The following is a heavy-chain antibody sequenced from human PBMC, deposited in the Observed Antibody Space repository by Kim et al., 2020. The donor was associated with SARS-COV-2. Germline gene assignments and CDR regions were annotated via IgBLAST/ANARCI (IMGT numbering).Heavy chain of an antibody. CDR3: TRHTRRYNESFDA. J-gene: IGHJ5*01. CDR2: ISISGSTT. CDR1: GFTFNNYA. V-gene: IGHV3-23*01. D-gene: IGHD1-20*01. Sequence: GGSLRLSCVASGFTFNNYAFAWVRQAPGKGLEWVSAISISGSTTYYADSVKGRFTISRDNSDNTLYLHMNDLRAEDTAVYYCTRHTRRYNESFDAWGQG.